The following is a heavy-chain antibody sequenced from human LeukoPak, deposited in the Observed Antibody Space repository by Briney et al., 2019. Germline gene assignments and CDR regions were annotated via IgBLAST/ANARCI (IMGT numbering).Heavy chain of an antibody. V-gene: IGHV3-72*01. CDR2: SRNRAKSYTT. CDR1: GFTFNSYA. CDR3: SRDATGDH. Sequence: GGSLRLSCAASGFTFNSYAMDWVRQAPGKGLEWVGRSRNRAKSYTTDYAASVKGRFTISRDDSKSTLYLQMNSLETEDTAVYYCSRDATGDHWGQGTLVSVSS. J-gene: IGHJ4*02.